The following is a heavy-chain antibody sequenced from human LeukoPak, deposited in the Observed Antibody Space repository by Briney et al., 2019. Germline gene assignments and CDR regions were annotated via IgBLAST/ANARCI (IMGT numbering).Heavy chain of an antibody. CDR3: ARGGAWFGESYDY. CDR1: GFTFSSYS. CDR2: ISSSSSYI. J-gene: IGHJ4*02. D-gene: IGHD3-10*01. V-gene: IGHV3-21*01. Sequence: GGSLRLSCAASGFTFSSYSMNWVRQAPGKGLEWVSSISSSSSYIYYADSVKGRFTISRDNAKNSLYLQMNGLRAEDTAVYYCARGGAWFGESYDYWGQGTLVTVSS.